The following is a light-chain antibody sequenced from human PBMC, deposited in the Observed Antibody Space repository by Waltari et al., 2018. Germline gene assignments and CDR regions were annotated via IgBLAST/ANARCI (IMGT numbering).Light chain of an antibody. Sequence: DIQMTQSPSSLSASVGDTVTITCRASQSISTYLNWYQVKPGIAPKLLIYVASSLQSGVPSRFSGSGSGTDFTLTINSLQPEDFATYYCQETSRAPPVTFGGGTKVEIK. CDR1: QSISTY. CDR3: QETSRAPPVT. CDR2: VAS. V-gene: IGKV1-39*01. J-gene: IGKJ4*01.